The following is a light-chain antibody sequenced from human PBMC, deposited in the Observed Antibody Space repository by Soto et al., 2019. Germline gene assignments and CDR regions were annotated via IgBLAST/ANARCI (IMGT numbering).Light chain of an antibody. CDR1: XGSIANNY. Sequence: NFMLTQPHSXXXXXGKTVTISCTRXXGSIANNYVQWYQQRPGSAPTTVIYENNQRPSGGPGRFSGSTDGSSNSASLTTSGLQTEDEADYYCQSYDSDFVIFGGGTKLTVL. CDR3: QSYDSDFVI. CDR2: ENN. V-gene: IGLV6-57*04. J-gene: IGLJ2*01.